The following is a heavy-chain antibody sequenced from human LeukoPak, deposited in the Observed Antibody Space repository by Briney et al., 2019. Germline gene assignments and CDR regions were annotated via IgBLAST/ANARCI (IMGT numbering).Heavy chain of an antibody. D-gene: IGHD1-26*01. V-gene: IGHV3-48*03. CDR2: ISSSGSTI. J-gene: IGHJ4*02. Sequence: GGSLRLSCAASGFTFSSYEMNWVRQAPGKGLEWVSYISSSGSTIYYADSVKGRFTISRDNAKNSLYLQMNSLRAEGTAVYYCARERGGSYYYFDYWGQGTLVTVSS. CDR3: ARERGGSYYYFDY. CDR1: GFTFSSYE.